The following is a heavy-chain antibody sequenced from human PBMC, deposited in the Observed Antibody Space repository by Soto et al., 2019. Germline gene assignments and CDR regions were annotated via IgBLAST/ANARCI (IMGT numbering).Heavy chain of an antibody. J-gene: IGHJ4*02. V-gene: IGHV3-48*02. D-gene: IGHD1-26*01. CDR3: ARDVRGWGGSYQDFDY. CDR1: GFTFSSYS. Sequence: PGGSLRLSCAASGFTFSSYSMNWVRQAPGKGLEWVSYISSSSSTIYYADSVKGRFTISRDNAKNSLYLQMNSLRDEDTAVYYCARDVRGWGGSYQDFDYWGQGTLVTVSS. CDR2: ISSSSSTI.